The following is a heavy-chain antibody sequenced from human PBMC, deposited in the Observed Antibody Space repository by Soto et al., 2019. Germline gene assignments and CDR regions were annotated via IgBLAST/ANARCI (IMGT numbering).Heavy chain of an antibody. D-gene: IGHD2-15*01. CDR3: ARGGGYCSGGSCYPATQAFDI. CDR2: INPSGGST. Sequence: ASVKGSCKASGYTFTSYYMHWVRQAPGQGLEWMGIINPSGGSTSYAQKFQGRVTMTRDTSTSTVYMELSSLRSEDTAVYYCARGGGYCSGGSCYPATQAFDIWGQGTMVTXSS. CDR1: GYTFTSYY. J-gene: IGHJ3*02. V-gene: IGHV1-46*01.